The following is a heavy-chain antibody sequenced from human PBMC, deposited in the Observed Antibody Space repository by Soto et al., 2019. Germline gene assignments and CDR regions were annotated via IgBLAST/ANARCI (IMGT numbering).Heavy chain of an antibody. J-gene: IGHJ4*02. CDR3: ARGDYQYSIDY. CDR2: MNPNSGNT. CDR1: GYTFTSYD. V-gene: IGHV1-8*01. Sequence: GASVKVSCKASGYTFTSYDINWVRQATGQGLEWMGWMNPNSGNTGYAQKFQGRVTMTRNTSISTAYMELTSVTAADTAVYYCARGDYQYSIDYWGQGTLVTVSS. D-gene: IGHD2-2*01.